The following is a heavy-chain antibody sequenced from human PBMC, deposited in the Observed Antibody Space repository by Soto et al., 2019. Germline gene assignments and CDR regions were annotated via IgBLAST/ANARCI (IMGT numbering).Heavy chain of an antibody. V-gene: IGHV3-74*01. D-gene: IGHD3-3*01. CDR3: ARPKGVGLSYSDT. CDR2: IDNCVTNT. CDR1: GYNFGGFW. Sequence: PWGSLRLSCAGSGYNFGGFWMHWVRQAPGKGLVWVSRIDNCVTNTVYADAVKGRFTISRDNAKNTLYLQMNSLRAEDTAVYYCARPKGVGLSYSDTWGNENIVPVSA. J-gene: IGHJ6*04.